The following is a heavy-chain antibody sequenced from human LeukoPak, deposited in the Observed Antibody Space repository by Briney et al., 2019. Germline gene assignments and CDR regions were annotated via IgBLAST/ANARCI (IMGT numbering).Heavy chain of an antibody. CDR3: ARDIGRRGFDY. J-gene: IGHJ4*02. CDR1: GASISSYY. D-gene: IGHD1-1*01. CDR2: IYTSGST. V-gene: IGHV4-4*07. Sequence: SETLSLTCTVSGASISSYYWSWIRQPAGKGLEWIGRIYTSGSTNYNPSLKSRVSMSVDTSKNQFSLKLSSVTAADTAVYYSARDIGRRGFDYWGQGTLVTVSS.